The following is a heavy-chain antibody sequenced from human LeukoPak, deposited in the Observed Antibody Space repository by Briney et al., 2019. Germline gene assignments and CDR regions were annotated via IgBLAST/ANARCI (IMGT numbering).Heavy chain of an antibody. Sequence: PGGPLRLSCAASGFTFSSYAMSWVRQAPGKGLEWVSAISGSGGSTYYADSVKGRFTISRDNSKNTLYLQMNSLRAEDTAVYYCAKRGSSGWYLGDFDYWGQGTLVTVSS. CDR3: AKRGSSGWYLGDFDY. D-gene: IGHD6-19*01. CDR1: GFTFSSYA. CDR2: ISGSGGST. J-gene: IGHJ4*02. V-gene: IGHV3-23*01.